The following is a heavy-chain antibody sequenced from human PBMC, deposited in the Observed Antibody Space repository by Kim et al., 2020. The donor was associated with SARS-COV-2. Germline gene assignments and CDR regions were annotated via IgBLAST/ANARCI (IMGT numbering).Heavy chain of an antibody. Sequence: NPTLKSRVTISVDTSKNQFSLKLSSVTAADTDVYYCARGVDFWSGPPCDYWGQGTLVTVSS. CDR3: ARGVDFWSGPPCDY. J-gene: IGHJ4*02. V-gene: IGHV4-59*09. D-gene: IGHD3-3*01.